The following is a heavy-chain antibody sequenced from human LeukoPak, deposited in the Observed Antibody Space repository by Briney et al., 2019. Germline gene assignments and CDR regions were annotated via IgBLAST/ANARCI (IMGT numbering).Heavy chain of an antibody. CDR3: AKDRTRSGSYFHADY. V-gene: IGHV3-30*18. J-gene: IGHJ4*02. Sequence: GGSLRLSCAASGFTFSSYGMHWVRQAPGKGLEWVAVISYDGSNKYYADSVKGRFTISRDNSKNTLYLQMNSPRAEDTAVYYCAKDRTRSGSYFHADYWGQGTLVTVSS. CDR1: GFTFSSYG. CDR2: ISYDGSNK. D-gene: IGHD1-26*01.